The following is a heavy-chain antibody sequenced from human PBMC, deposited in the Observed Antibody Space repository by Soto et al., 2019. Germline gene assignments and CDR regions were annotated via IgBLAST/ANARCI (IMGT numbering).Heavy chain of an antibody. CDR3: AKEGGYGDRIADDYYYYGMDV. V-gene: IGHV3-30*18. J-gene: IGHJ6*04. CDR2: ISHEGSYK. D-gene: IGHD4-17*01. Sequence: QMQLVESGGGVVQPGGSLRLSCEVSGFSFRSFGMHWVHQAPGKGLERVTVISHEGSYKHYADSVKGRFTISRDDSKNTLYVQMNSLRVEDTAVYYCAKEGGYGDRIADDYYYYGMDVWGEGTTVTVSS. CDR1: GFSFRSFG.